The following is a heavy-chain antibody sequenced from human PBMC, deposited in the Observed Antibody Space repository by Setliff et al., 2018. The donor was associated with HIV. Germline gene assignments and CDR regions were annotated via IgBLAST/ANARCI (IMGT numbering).Heavy chain of an antibody. CDR3: AKGVAGLQYYYYYMDV. D-gene: IGHD6-19*01. Sequence: SETLSLTCAVYGGSFSGYYWTWVRQPPGKGLEWIGEITHSGSTNYNPSLETRVTISVDTSKNQFSLKLSSVTAADTAVYYCAKGVAGLQYYYYYMDVWGRGTTVTVSS. CDR2: ITHSGST. V-gene: IGHV4-34*01. CDR1: GGSFSGYY. J-gene: IGHJ6*03.